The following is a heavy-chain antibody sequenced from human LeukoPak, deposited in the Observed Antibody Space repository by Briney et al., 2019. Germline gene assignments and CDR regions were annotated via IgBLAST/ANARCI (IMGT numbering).Heavy chain of an antibody. Sequence: GGSLRLSCAASGFIFSGYAMSWVRQAPGKGLEWVSGISGGGGSTYYADSVKGRFAFSRDNSKNRLFLQMNSLRAEDTAVYYCAKAGSGYSYFDHWGQGTLVTVSS. CDR1: GFIFSGYA. J-gene: IGHJ4*02. D-gene: IGHD3-22*01. V-gene: IGHV3-23*01. CDR2: ISGGGGST. CDR3: AKAGSGYSYFDH.